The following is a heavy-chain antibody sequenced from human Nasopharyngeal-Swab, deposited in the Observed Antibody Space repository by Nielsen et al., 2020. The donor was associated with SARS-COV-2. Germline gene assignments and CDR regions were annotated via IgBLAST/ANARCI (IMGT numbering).Heavy chain of an antibody. Sequence: GESLKISCAASGFTFSDYYMSWIRQAPGKGLEWVSYISSSSSYIYYADSVKGRFTISRDNAKNSLYLQMDSLRAEDTAVYYCARDSFGAVAGTARTIDYWGQGTLVTVSS. CDR1: GFTFSDYY. CDR3: ARDSFGAVAGTARTIDY. J-gene: IGHJ4*02. CDR2: ISSSSSYI. V-gene: IGHV3-11*06. D-gene: IGHD6-19*01.